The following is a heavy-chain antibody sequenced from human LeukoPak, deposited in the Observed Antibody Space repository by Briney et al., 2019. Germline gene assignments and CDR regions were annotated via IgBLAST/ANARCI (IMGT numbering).Heavy chain of an antibody. Sequence: PGGSLRLSCAASGFTFSSYAMSWVRQAPGKGLEWVSAISGSGGSTYYADSVKCRFTISRANSKNALYLQMNSLRAEDTAVYYCAKNKWFGEFGSNFDYWGQGTLVTVSS. V-gene: IGHV3-23*01. D-gene: IGHD3-10*01. CDR1: GFTFSSYA. CDR2: ISGSGGST. J-gene: IGHJ4*02. CDR3: AKNKWFGEFGSNFDY.